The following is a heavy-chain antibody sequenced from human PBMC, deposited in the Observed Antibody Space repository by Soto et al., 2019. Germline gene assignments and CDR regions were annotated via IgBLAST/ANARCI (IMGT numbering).Heavy chain of an antibody. CDR2: IYYSGST. D-gene: IGHD1-26*01. Sequence: QVQLQESGPGLVKPSQTLSLTCTVSGGSISSGDYYWSWIRQPPGKGLEWLGYIYYSGSTYYNPSLKSRVTISVDTSKNQFSLKLSSVTAADTAVYYCARDRGATSGYYYYGMDVWGQGTTVTVSS. J-gene: IGHJ6*02. CDR3: ARDRGATSGYYYYGMDV. CDR1: GGSISSGDYY. V-gene: IGHV4-30-4*01.